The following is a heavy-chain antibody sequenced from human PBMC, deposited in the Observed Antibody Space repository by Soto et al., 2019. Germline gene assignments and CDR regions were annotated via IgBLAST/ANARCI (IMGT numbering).Heavy chain of an antibody. CDR2: IWYDGSEK. J-gene: IGHJ6*02. D-gene: IGHD3-10*01. CDR1: GFPFSSYG. CDR3: ARLYGSGKEGVRGVDV. V-gene: IGHV3-33*01. Sequence: QEQLVESGGGVVQPGTSLRLSCAASGFPFSSYGMHWVRQAPGKGLEWVTVIWYDGSEKRYADSVTGRFTISRDNSKNTVLLQMTGLTVEDTAVYYCARLYGSGKEGVRGVDVWGQGTTVIVSS.